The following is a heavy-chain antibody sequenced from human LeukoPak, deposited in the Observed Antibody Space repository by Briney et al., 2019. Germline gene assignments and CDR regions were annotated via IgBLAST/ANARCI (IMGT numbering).Heavy chain of an antibody. J-gene: IGHJ4*02. CDR3: ARGRGRYNWNPRGGYFDY. V-gene: IGHV4-34*01. Sequence: PSETLSLTCAVYGGSFSGYYWSWIRQPPGKGLEWIGEINHSGSTNYNPSLKSRVTISVDTSKNQFSLKLSSVTAADTAVYYCARGRGRYNWNPRGGYFDYWGQGTLVTVSS. D-gene: IGHD1-20*01. CDR2: INHSGST. CDR1: GGSFSGYY.